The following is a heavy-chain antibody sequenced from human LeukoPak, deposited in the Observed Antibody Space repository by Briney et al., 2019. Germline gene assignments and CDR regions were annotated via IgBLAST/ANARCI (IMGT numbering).Heavy chain of an antibody. CDR1: GYTFTGYY. J-gene: IGHJ6*04. D-gene: IGHD3-22*01. CDR2: INPNSGGT. Sequence: GASVKVSCKASGYTFTGYYMHWVRQAPGQGLEWMGWINPNSGGTNYAQKFQGRVTMTRDTSISTAYMELSRLRSDDTAVYYCARHSSGDYDRSGSVVGVWGKGATVTVSS. CDR3: ARHSSGDYDRSGSVVGV. V-gene: IGHV1-2*02.